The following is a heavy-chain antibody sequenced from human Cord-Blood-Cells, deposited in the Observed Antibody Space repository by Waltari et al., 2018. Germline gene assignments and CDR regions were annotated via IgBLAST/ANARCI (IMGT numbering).Heavy chain of an antibody. J-gene: IGHJ6*03. D-gene: IGHD3-10*01. CDR1: GFTVSSNY. CDR3: ARSRGSDYGYYYYYMDV. V-gene: IGHV3-53*01. CDR2: IYSGGST. Sequence: EVQLVESGGGLIQHGGSLRLSCEASGFTVSSNYMSWVRPAHGKGLEWVSVIYSGGSTYYADSVKGRFTISRDNSKNTLYLQMNSLRAEDTAVYYCARSRGSDYGYYYYYMDVWGKGTTVTVSS.